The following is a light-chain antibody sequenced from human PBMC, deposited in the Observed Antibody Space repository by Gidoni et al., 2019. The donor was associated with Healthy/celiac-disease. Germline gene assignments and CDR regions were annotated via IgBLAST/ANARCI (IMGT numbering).Light chain of an antibody. V-gene: IGKV1-27*01. CDR2: AAS. CDR1: QGISNY. Sequence: DIQMTQSPSSLSASVGDRVTITFRASQGISNYLAWYQQKPGKVPKLLIYAASTLQSGVPSRFSGSGSGTDFTLTISSLQPEDVATYYCQKYNSAHPWTFGQGTKVEIK. CDR3: QKYNSAHPWT. J-gene: IGKJ1*01.